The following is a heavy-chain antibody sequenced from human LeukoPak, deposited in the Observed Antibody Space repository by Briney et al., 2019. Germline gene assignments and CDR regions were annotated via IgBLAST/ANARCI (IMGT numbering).Heavy chain of an antibody. V-gene: IGHV3-48*03. CDR2: ISSSGSTI. CDR3: ARVFPPREGWGFGELSNSIFDY. Sequence: PGGSLRLSCAASGFTFSNYAMNWVRQAPGKGLEWVSYISSSGSTIYYADSVKGRFTISRDNAKNSLYLQMNSLRAEDTAVYYCARVFPPREGWGFGELSNSIFDYWGQGTLVTVSS. J-gene: IGHJ4*02. D-gene: IGHD3-10*01. CDR1: GFTFSNYA.